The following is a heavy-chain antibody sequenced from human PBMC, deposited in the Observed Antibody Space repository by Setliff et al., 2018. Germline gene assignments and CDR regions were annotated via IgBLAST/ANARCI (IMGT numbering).Heavy chain of an antibody. CDR1: GYSFTTYW. D-gene: IGHD3-10*01. Sequence: GESLKISCKGSGYSFTTYWIGWVRQKPGKGLEWMGIVDPGDSDIRYSPSFQGQVTISADKSISIAYLQWDSLTASDTAMYYCTRAGSGIGGDLDYWGQGTLVTVSS. CDR2: VDPGDSDI. V-gene: IGHV5-51*01. CDR3: TRAGSGIGGDLDY. J-gene: IGHJ4*02.